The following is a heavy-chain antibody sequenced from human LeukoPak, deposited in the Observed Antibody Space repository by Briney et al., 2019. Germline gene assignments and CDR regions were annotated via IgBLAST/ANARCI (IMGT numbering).Heavy chain of an antibody. CDR2: VKNDNRGRKT. CDR1: GFIFRNAW. D-gene: IGHD3-10*01. CDR3: VTDGGLLPYYFTY. V-gene: IGHV3-15*01. Sequence: PGGSLRLSCAASGFIFRNAWMHWIRGFPGKGLEWVGRVKNDNRGRKTIHIPPVEGRFSISRDYSINTSYLEIDSLKTENTAIYYCVTDGGLLPYYFTYWGQGNLVTVS. J-gene: IGHJ1*01.